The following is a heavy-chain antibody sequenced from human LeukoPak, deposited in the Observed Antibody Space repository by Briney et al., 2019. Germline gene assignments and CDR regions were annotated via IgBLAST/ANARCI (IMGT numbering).Heavy chain of an antibody. CDR2: INGNT. CDR3: ARDLVRWGGWLDA. V-gene: IGHV1-3*01. J-gene: IGHJ5*02. CDR1: GYTFTSYA. Sequence: ASVKVSCKASGYTFTSYAMHWVRQAPGQRLEWMGWINGNTKYSEKLQDRVTITWDTSASTAYMELRSLRSEDTAVYYCARDLVRWGGWLDAWGQGTLVTVSS. D-gene: IGHD3-10*01.